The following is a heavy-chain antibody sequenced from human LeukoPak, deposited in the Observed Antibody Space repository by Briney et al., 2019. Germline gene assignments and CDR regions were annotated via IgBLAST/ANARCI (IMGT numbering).Heavy chain of an antibody. J-gene: IGHJ6*02. CDR2: IYHSGST. CDR3: ARVRYSYDDYYYGMDV. V-gene: IGHV4-4*02. CDR1: GGSISSSNW. Sequence: PSGTLSLTCAVSGGSISSSNWWSWVRQPPGKGLEWIGEIYHSGSTNYNPSLKSRVTISVDKSKNQFSLKLSSVTAADTAVYYCARVRYSYDDYYYGMDVWGQGTTVTVS. D-gene: IGHD5-18*01.